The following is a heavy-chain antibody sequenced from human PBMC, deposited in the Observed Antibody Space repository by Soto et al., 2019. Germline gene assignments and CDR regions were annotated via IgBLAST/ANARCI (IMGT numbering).Heavy chain of an antibody. CDR3: AREEQRSLHNYDFWSGYYYYXYGMDV. CDR2: ISAYNGNT. V-gene: IGHV1-18*01. Sequence: ASVKVSCKASGYTFTSYGISWVRQAPGQGLEWMGWISAYNGNTDYAQKLQGRVTMTTDTSTSTAYMELRSLRSDDTAVYYCAREEQRSLHNYDFWSGYYYYXYGMDVWG. J-gene: IGHJ6*02. D-gene: IGHD3-3*01. CDR1: GYTFTSYG.